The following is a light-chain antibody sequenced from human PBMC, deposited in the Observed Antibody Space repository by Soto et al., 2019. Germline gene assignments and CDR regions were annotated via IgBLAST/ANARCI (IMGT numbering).Light chain of an antibody. CDR2: EVS. Sequence: QSVLTQPPSASGSPGQSVTISCTGTSSDVGGYNSVSWYQQHPGKAPKLIIYEVSKRPSGVPDRFSGSKSGNTASLTVSGLQAEDEADYYCNSYAGSNNLIFGGGTKLTVL. V-gene: IGLV2-8*01. CDR1: SSDVGGYNS. CDR3: NSYAGSNNLI. J-gene: IGLJ2*01.